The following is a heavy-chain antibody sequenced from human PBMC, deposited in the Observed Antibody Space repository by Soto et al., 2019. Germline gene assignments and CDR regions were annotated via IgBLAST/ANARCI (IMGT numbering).Heavy chain of an antibody. CDR2: ISGSGDST. Sequence: GGSLRLSCAASGFTFEDYGMSWVRQVPGKGLEWVSSISGSGDSTCYAGSVKGRFTISRDNSKNTLYLLMNSLRAEDTAVYYCAKEVISYCSGGTCLGKFDSWGQGSLVTVSS. V-gene: IGHV3-23*01. CDR3: AKEVISYCSGGTCLGKFDS. D-gene: IGHD2-15*01. CDR1: GFTFEDYG. J-gene: IGHJ4*02.